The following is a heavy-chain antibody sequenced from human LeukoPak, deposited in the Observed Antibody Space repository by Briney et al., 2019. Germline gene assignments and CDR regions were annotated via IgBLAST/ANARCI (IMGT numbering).Heavy chain of an antibody. CDR1: GGTFSSYA. V-gene: IGHV1-69*05. Sequence: SVTVSFTASGGTFSSYAISWVRQAPGQGLEWMGGIIPIFGTANYAQKFQGRVTITTDESTSTAYMELSSLRSEDTAVYYCARGGGYCSSTSCAYYYYMDVWGKGTTVTVSS. D-gene: IGHD2-2*01. CDR2: IIPIFGTA. CDR3: ARGGGYCSSTSCAYYYYMDV. J-gene: IGHJ6*03.